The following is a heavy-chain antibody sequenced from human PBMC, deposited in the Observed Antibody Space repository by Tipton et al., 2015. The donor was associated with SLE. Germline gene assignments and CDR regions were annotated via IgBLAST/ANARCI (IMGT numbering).Heavy chain of an antibody. V-gene: IGHV3-15*01. D-gene: IGHD5-12*01. J-gene: IGHJ4*02. CDR1: GVTFTNAW. CDR2: IKSKADGGTT. CDR3: IPRGYSGY. Sequence: SLRLSCTVSGVTFTNAWMSWVRQAPGKGLEWVGRIKSKADGGTTDYVAPVKGRFTMSRDDSKNTLYLQMNSLKTEDTAVYYCIPRGYSGYWGQGTLVTVSS.